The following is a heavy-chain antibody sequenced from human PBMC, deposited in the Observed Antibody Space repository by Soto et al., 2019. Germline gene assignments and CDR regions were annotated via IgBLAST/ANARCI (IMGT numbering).Heavy chain of an antibody. CDR3: ARAPGVRFYFDS. CDR2: IYYSGST. Sequence: PSEILSLTCTVSGGSISTYYWSWIRQPPGKGLEWIGYIYYSGSTNYNPSLKSRVTISLDTSKNQFSLMLSSVTAADTALYYCARAPGVRFYFDSWGQGTLVTVSS. D-gene: IGHD4-17*01. V-gene: IGHV4-59*01. CDR1: GGSISTYY. J-gene: IGHJ4*02.